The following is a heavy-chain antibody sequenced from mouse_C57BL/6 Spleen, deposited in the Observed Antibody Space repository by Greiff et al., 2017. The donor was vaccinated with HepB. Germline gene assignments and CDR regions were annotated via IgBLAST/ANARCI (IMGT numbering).Heavy chain of an antibody. V-gene: IGHV1-64*01. J-gene: IGHJ2*01. CDR2: IHPNSGST. Sequence: QVQLQQPGAELVKPGASVKLSRQASGYTFTSYWMHWVKQRPGQGLEWIGMIHPNSGSTNYNEKFKSKATLTVDKSYSTAYMHLSSLTSEDSAVYYCARYTTVSHYFDYWGPGTTLTVSS. CDR1: GYTFTSYW. CDR3: ARYTTVSHYFDY. D-gene: IGHD1-1*01.